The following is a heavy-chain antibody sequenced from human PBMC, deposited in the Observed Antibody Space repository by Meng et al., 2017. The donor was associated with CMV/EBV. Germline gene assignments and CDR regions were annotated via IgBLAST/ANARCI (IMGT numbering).Heavy chain of an antibody. J-gene: IGHJ4*02. CDR2: INPNSGGT. D-gene: IGHD6-13*01. CDR3: ARDLTPLGGQKEQQLENDY. Sequence: ASVQVSCKASGYTFTGYYMHWVRQAPGQGLEWMGWINPNSGGTNYAQKSQGRVTMTRDTSISKAYMELSRLRSDDTAVDYCARDLTPLGGQKEQQLENDYWGQGTLVTVSS. V-gene: IGHV1-2*02. CDR1: GYTFTGYY.